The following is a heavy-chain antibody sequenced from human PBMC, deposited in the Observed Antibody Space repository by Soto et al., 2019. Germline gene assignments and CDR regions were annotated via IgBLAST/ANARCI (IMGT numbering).Heavy chain of an antibody. D-gene: IGHD3-22*01. J-gene: IGHJ4*02. CDR2: ISYDGSNK. V-gene: IGHV3-30-3*01. Sequence: PGGSLRLSCAASGFTFSSYAMHWVRQAPGKGLEWVAVISYDGSNKYYADSVKGRFTISRDNSKNTLYLQMNSLRAEDTAVYYCASWYYDSSPIFDYWGQGTLVTVSS. CDR1: GFTFSSYA. CDR3: ASWYYDSSPIFDY.